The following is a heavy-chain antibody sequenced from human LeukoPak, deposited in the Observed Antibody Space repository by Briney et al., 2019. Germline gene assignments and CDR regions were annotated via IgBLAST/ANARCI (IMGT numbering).Heavy chain of an antibody. Sequence: ASVKVPCKGSGYSFSNHGITWVRQAPGQGLEWIGWISPHKGNNNYQQRLQGRLIMTTNASTSTAYMELRDLRSDDTAIYYCARDQQQGDHYSFYYMDFWGEGTTVIVSS. D-gene: IGHD1/OR15-1a*01. V-gene: IGHV1-18*01. CDR2: ISPHKGNN. J-gene: IGHJ6*03. CDR1: GYSFSNHG. CDR3: ARDQQQGDHYSFYYMDF.